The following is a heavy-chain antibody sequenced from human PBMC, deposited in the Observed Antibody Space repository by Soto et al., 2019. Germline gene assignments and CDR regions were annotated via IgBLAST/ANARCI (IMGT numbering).Heavy chain of an antibody. Sequence: GGSLRLSCAASGFTFSSYWMSWVRQAPGKGLEWVANIKQDGSEKYYVDSVKGRFAISRDNAKNSLYLQMNSLRAEDTAVYYCARGSGGWSGYFDYWGQGTLVTVSS. CDR2: IKQDGSEK. V-gene: IGHV3-7*01. J-gene: IGHJ4*02. D-gene: IGHD6-19*01. CDR3: ARGSGGWSGYFDY. CDR1: GFTFSSYW.